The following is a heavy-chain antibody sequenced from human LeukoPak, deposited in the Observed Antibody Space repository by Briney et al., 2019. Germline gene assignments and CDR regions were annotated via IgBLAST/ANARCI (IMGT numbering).Heavy chain of an antibody. J-gene: IGHJ6*02. CDR2: INPNSGGT. Sequence: EASVKVSCKASGYTFTGYYMHWVRQAPGQGLEWMGWINPNSGGTNYAQKFQGRVTMTRDTSISTAYMELSRLRSDDTAVYYCARDSRYDILTGYYYYYYGMDVWGQGTTVTVSS. D-gene: IGHD3-9*01. CDR1: GYTFTGYY. CDR3: ARDSRYDILTGYYYYYYGMDV. V-gene: IGHV1-2*02.